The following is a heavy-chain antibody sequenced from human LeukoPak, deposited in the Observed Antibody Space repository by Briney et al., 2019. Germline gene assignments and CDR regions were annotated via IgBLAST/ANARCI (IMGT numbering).Heavy chain of an antibody. Sequence: ASVKVSCKASGYSFTTYGTSWARQAPGQGLEWMGWINTYSGNTNYAQKFQGRVTMTTDTSTSTAYMELRSLRSDDTAVYYCARRRDDYIVAPWGQGTLVTVSS. D-gene: IGHD5-24*01. CDR3: ARRRDDYIVAP. V-gene: IGHV1-18*01. CDR2: INTYSGNT. J-gene: IGHJ5*02. CDR1: GYSFTTYG.